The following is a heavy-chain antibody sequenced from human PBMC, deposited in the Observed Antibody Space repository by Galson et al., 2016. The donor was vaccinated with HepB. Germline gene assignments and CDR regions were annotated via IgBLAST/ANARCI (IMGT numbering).Heavy chain of an antibody. J-gene: IGHJ4*02. CDR2: ISWDGQTS. V-gene: IGHV3-43*01. Sequence: SLRLSCAASGFIFDDYSMHWVRQTPGKGLEWLSLISWDGQTSYYRDSLRGRLTISRDNSNHSLYLQMDSLTTEDTALYYCARSYYDSGYYLVHWGQGTLVTVSA. CDR3: ARSYYDSGYYLVH. CDR1: GFIFDDYS. D-gene: IGHD5-12*01.